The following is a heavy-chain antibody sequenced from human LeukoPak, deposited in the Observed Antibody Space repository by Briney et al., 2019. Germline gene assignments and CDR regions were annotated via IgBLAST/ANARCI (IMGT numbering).Heavy chain of an antibody. V-gene: IGHV1-69*04. CDR1: GGTFSSYA. CDR3: ARDPRGYCGGDCYPHYFDY. D-gene: IGHD2-21*02. CDR2: IIPILGIA. Sequence: SVKVSCKASGGTFSSYAISWVRQAPGQGLEWMGRIIPILGIANYAQKFQGRVTITADKSTSTAYMELSSLRSEDTAVYYCARDPRGYCGGDCYPHYFDYWGQGTLVTVSS. J-gene: IGHJ4*02.